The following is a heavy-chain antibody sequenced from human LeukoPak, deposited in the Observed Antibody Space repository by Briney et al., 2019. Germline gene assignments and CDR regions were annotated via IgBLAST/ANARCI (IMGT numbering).Heavy chain of an antibody. J-gene: IGHJ5*02. CDR3: ARAPVPYDILTGFWFDP. CDR1: GGTFSSYA. V-gene: IGHV1-69*13. Sequence: ASVKVSCKASGGTFSSYAISWVRQAPGQGLEWMGGIIPIFGSANYAQKFQGRVTITADESTSTAYMELSSLRSEDTAVYYCARAPVPYDILTGFWFDPWGQGTLVTVSS. D-gene: IGHD3-9*01. CDR2: IIPIFGSA.